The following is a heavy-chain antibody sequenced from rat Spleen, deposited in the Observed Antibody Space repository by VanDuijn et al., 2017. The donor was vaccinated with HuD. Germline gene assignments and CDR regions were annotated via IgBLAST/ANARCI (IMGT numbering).Heavy chain of an antibody. Sequence: EVQLVESDGGLVQPGRSLKLSCAASGFTFSNYGMAWVRQAPTKGLEWVATISYDGSSTYYRDSVKGRFTISRDNAKNTVDMQLSSLRSEDTAMYFWARGRGNPRVFDFWGQGVMVTVSS. CDR3: ARGRGNPRVFDF. CDR2: ISYDGSST. D-gene: IGHD1-4*01. CDR1: GFTFSNYG. V-gene: IGHV5-29*01. J-gene: IGHJ2*01.